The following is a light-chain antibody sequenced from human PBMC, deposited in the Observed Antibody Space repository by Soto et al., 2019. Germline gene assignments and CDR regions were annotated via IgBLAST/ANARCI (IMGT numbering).Light chain of an antibody. Sequence: EIVLTQSPGTLSLSVGETATLSCRASQSVSRNSLTWYQQRPGQAPTLLISGASSRATGIPDRFSGSGSGTDFTLTISRLEPEDFAVYYCQQYESFPLTFGGGTKVDIK. J-gene: IGKJ4*02. V-gene: IGKV3-20*01. CDR2: GAS. CDR1: QSVSRNS. CDR3: QQYESFPLT.